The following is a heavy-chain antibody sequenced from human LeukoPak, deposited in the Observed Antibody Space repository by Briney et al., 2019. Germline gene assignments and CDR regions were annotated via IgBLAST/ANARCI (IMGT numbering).Heavy chain of an antibody. CDR3: ARGGPTVVTLDAFDI. Sequence: GGXLRLSCAASGFTFSSYSMNWVRQAPGKGLEWVSYISSSTIAIYYAASVKGRFTISRDNAKNSLYLQMNSLRAEDTAVYYCARGGPTVVTLDAFDIWGQGTMVTVSS. CDR1: GFTFSSYS. CDR2: ISSSTIAI. V-gene: IGHV3-48*01. D-gene: IGHD4-23*01. J-gene: IGHJ3*02.